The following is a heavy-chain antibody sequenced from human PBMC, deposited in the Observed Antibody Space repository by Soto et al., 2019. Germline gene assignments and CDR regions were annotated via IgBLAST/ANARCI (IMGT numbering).Heavy chain of an antibody. CDR1: GGSISSSSYY. Sequence: TLSLTCTVSGGSISSSSYYWGWIRQPPGKGLEWIGSIYYSGSTYHNPPLKSRVTISKDTSKNQFSLKLSSVTAADTAVFYCAVGSSGFYYIYWGKGIQVTVSS. J-gene: IGHJ4*02. CDR3: AVGSSGFYYIY. V-gene: IGHV4-39*01. D-gene: IGHD1-26*01. CDR2: IYYSGST.